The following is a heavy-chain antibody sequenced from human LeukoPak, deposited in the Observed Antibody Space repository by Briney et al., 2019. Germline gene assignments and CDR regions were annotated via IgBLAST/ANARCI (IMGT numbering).Heavy chain of an antibody. Sequence: PGGSVRLSCAASGFIFSNYAMAWVRQTPGKGLEWVSAISGSGLRTNYADSARGRFTISRDNSKNTVDLQMDSLRAEDTAIYYCARGWMVKYYFDYWGQGTLVTGSS. CDR1: GFIFSNYA. CDR2: ISGSGLRT. CDR3: ARGWMVKYYFDY. J-gene: IGHJ4*02. D-gene: IGHD6-19*01. V-gene: IGHV3-23*01.